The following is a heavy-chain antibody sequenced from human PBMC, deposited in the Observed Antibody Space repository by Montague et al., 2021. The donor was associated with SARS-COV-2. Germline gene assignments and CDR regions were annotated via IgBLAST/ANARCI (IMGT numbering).Heavy chain of an antibody. CDR3: ARRHYGSGRIDY. J-gene: IGHJ4*02. Sequence: SETLSLTCTVSGGSISNYYWNWIRQPPGKGLEWIGQIYYSGSTDYDPSLKSRVTMSVDTSKNQFSLKLSSVTATDTAVYYCARRHYGSGRIDYWGQGTLVTVSS. CDR1: GGSISNYY. D-gene: IGHD3-10*01. CDR2: IYYSGST. V-gene: IGHV4-59*08.